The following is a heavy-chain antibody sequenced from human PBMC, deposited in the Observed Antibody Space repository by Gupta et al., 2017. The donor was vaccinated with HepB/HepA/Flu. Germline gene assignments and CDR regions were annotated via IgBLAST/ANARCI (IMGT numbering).Heavy chain of an antibody. Sequence: LQLQASGPGLVQHSETLSLTCPVSGGSISSSSYYWGWIRQPPGKGLEWIGSIYYSGSTYYNPSLKSRVTISVDTSKNQISLKLSSVTTADTAVYYCARPAAVAGGFDYWGQGTLVTVSS. CDR3: ARPAAVAGGFDY. CDR2: IYYSGST. CDR1: GGSISSSSYY. V-gene: IGHV4-39*01. D-gene: IGHD6-19*01. J-gene: IGHJ4*02.